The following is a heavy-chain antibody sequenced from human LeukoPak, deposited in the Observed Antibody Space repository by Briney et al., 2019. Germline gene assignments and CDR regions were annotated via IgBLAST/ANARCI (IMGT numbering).Heavy chain of an antibody. CDR2: IYYSGST. J-gene: IGHJ3*02. Sequence: SETLSLTCTASGGSISSYYWSWIRQPPGKGLEWIGYIYYSGSTNYNPSLKSRVTISVDTSKNQFSLKLSSVTAADTAVFYCASLTTADAFDIWGQGTMVTVSS. CDR3: ASLTTADAFDI. CDR1: GGSISSYY. V-gene: IGHV4-59*01. D-gene: IGHD3-22*01.